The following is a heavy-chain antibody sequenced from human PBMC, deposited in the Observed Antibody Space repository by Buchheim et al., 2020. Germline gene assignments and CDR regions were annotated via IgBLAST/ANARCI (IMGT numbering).Heavy chain of an antibody. CDR2: ISYDGSNK. J-gene: IGHJ4*02. CDR3: AKVSYDSSGYVDY. Sequence: QVQLVESGGGVVQPGRSLRLSCVASGFTFSSYGMHWVRQAPGKGLEWVAVISYDGSNKYYADSVKGRFTISRDNSKNTLYLQINSLRTEDTAVYYCAKVSYDSSGYVDYWGQGTL. V-gene: IGHV3-30*18. CDR1: GFTFSSYG. D-gene: IGHD3-22*01.